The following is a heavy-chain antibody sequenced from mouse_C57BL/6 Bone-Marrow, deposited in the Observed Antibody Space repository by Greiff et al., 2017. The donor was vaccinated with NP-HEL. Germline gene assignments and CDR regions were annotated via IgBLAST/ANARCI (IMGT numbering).Heavy chain of an antibody. CDR1: GFTFSSYG. D-gene: IGHD1-1*01. V-gene: IGHV5-6*01. CDR3: ATGSQYYFDY. Sequence: EVKLQESGGDLVKPGGSLKLSCAASGFTFSSYGMSWVRQTPDKRLEWVATISSGGSYTYYPDSVKGRFTISRDNAKNTLYLQMSSLKSEDTAMYYCATGSQYYFDYWGQGTTLTVSS. CDR2: ISSGGSYT. J-gene: IGHJ2*01.